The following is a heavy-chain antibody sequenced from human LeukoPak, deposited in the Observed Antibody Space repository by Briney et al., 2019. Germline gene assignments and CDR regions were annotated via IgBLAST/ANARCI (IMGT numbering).Heavy chain of an antibody. J-gene: IGHJ5*02. V-gene: IGHV4-61*01. CDR1: GGSISIDSLTTDS. CDR3: AIYGNWFDP. D-gene: IGHD4-17*01. Sequence: PSETLSLTCTLSGGSISIDSLTTDSWSWVRQPPGKGLEWIGSIFGVWNTNYNPSLKSRVTISADTSKRQFSLKLRSVTAADTAIYYCAIYGNWFDPWGQGTLVAVSS. CDR2: IFGVWNT.